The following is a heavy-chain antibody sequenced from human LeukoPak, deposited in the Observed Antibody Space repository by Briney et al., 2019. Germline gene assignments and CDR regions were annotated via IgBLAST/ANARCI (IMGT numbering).Heavy chain of an antibody. J-gene: IGHJ4*02. CDR2: ISTDGST. Sequence: PSETLSLTCTVSGGSIASYYWGWIRQPAGKGLEWLGRISTDGSTTYNPALKSRISMSVDLSANQFSLRLRSVTAADTAIYYCARDHNEYEFFSDACLGYFDFWGQGALVTVSS. CDR1: GGSIASYY. V-gene: IGHV4-4*07. D-gene: IGHD3-16*01. CDR3: ARDHNEYEFFSDACLGYFDF.